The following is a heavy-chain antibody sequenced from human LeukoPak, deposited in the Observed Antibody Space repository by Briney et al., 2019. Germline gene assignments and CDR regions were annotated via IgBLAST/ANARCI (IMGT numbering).Heavy chain of an antibody. CDR2: INTDGSST. D-gene: IGHD2-21*01. CDR3: ARLPCGGDCYLYYYYYYMDV. J-gene: IGHJ6*03. CDR1: GFTFSSYW. V-gene: IGHV3-74*01. Sequence: GGSLRLSCAASGFTFSSYWMHWVRQAPGKGLVWVSRINTDGSSTSYADSVKGRFTISRDNAKNTLYLQMNSLRAEDTAVYYCARLPCGGDCYLYYYYYYMDVWGKGTTVTVSS.